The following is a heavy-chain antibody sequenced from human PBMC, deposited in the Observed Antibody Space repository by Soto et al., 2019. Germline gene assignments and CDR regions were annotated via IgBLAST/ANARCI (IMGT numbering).Heavy chain of an antibody. V-gene: IGHV3-9*01. CDR2: ISWNSGSI. CDR3: AKDKAARGLDAFDI. CDR1: GFTFDDYA. D-gene: IGHD6-6*01. Sequence: DVQLVESGGGLVQPGRSLRLSCAASGFTFDDYAMHWVRQAPGKGLEWVSGISWNSGSIGYADSVKGRFTISRDNAKNSLYLQMNSLRAEDTALYYCAKDKAARGLDAFDIWGQGTMVTVSS. J-gene: IGHJ3*02.